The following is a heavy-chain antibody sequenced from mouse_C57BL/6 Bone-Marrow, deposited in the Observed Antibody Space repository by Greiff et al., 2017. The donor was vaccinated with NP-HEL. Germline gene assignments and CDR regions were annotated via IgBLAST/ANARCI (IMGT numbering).Heavy chain of an antibody. V-gene: IGHV14-4*01. CDR2: IDPENGDT. Sequence: VQLQQSGAELVRPGASVKLSCTASGFNIKDDYMHWVKQRPEQGLEWIGWIDPENGDTEYASKFQGKATITADTSSNTAYLPLSSLTSEDTAVYYCTALTTVVGAMDYWGQGTSVTVSS. J-gene: IGHJ4*01. CDR1: GFNIKDDY. D-gene: IGHD1-1*01. CDR3: TALTTVVGAMDY.